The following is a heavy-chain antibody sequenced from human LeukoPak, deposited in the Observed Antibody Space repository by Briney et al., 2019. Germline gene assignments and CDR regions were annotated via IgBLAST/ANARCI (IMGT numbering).Heavy chain of an antibody. CDR2: INSDGSST. CDR1: GFTFSSYW. D-gene: IGHD2-15*01. V-gene: IGHV3-74*01. J-gene: IGHJ4*02. Sequence: PGGSLRLSCAASGFTFSSYWMHWVRRAPGKGLVWVSRINSDGSSTSYADSVKGRFTISRDNAKNTLYLQMNSLRAEDTAVYYCARGPLAAKGPFDYWGQGTLVTVSS. CDR3: ARGPLAAKGPFDY.